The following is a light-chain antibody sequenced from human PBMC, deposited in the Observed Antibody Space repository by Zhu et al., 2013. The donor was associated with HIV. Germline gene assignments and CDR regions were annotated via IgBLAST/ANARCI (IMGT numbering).Light chain of an antibody. J-gene: IGLJ3*02. CDR2: DDN. Sequence: QSVLTQPPSVSAAPGQKVTISCSGSTSNIGNNYVSWYQQFPGTAPKLLIYDDNKRPSGIPGRFSGSKSGTSASLAISGLQSEDEADYYCAAWDDSLSGPVFGGGTKLTVL. CDR3: AAWDDSLSGPV. CDR1: TSNIGNNY. V-gene: IGLV1-51*01.